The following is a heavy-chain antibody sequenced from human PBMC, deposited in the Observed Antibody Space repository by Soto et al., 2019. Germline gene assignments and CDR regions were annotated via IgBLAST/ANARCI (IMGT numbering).Heavy chain of an antibody. D-gene: IGHD2-2*01. CDR1: GYTFTSYG. Sequence: QVQLVQSGAEVKKPGASVKVSCKASGYTFTSYGISWVRQAPGQGLEWMGWISAYNGNTNYAQKLQGRVTMTTDTSTSTAYMELRSLRSDATAVYYCARATYCSSTSCYLRYFDYWGQGTLVTVSS. CDR2: ISAYNGNT. V-gene: IGHV1-18*01. CDR3: ARATYCSSTSCYLRYFDY. J-gene: IGHJ4*02.